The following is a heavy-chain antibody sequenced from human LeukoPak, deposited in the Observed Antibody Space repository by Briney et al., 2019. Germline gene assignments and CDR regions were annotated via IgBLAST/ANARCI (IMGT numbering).Heavy chain of an antibody. CDR3: AREARVWDY. D-gene: IGHD6-13*01. CDR2: IKQDGSEK. Sequence: PGGSLRLSCAVSGFTVSDNYMTWVRQAPGKGLEWVANIKQDGSEKYYVDSVKGRFTISRDNAKNSLYLQMNSLRAEDTAVYYCAREARVWDYWGQGTLVTVSS. CDR1: GFTVSDNY. V-gene: IGHV3-7*01. J-gene: IGHJ4*02.